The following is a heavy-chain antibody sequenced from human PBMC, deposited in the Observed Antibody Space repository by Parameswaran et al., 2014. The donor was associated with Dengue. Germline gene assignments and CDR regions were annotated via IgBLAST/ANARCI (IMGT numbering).Heavy chain of an antibody. CDR3: AKDIRIAVAGTENAFDI. J-gene: IGHJ3*02. V-gene: IGHV3-9*01. CDR2: ISWNSGRI. CDR1: GFTFDDYA. D-gene: IGHD6-19*01. Sequence: SLKISCAASGFTFDDYAMHWVRQAPGKGLDGVSHISWNSGRIGYADSVKGRFTISRDNAKNSLYLQMNSLRPEDTALYYCAKDIRIAVAGTENAFDIWGQGTMVTVSS.